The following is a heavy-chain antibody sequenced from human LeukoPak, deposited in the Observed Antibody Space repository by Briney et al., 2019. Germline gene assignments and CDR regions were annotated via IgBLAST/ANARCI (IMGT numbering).Heavy chain of an antibody. D-gene: IGHD2-2*03. Sequence: GGSLRLSCVASGFTVTSNYMNWVRQAPGKGLEWVSAISGSGGSTYYADSVKGRFTISRDNSKNTLYLQMNSLRAEDTAVYYCAKDVAIVVVPAAKGGDLYFDYWGQGTLVTVSS. J-gene: IGHJ4*02. CDR2: ISGSGGST. V-gene: IGHV3-23*01. CDR3: AKDVAIVVVPAAKGGDLYFDY. CDR1: GFTVTSNY.